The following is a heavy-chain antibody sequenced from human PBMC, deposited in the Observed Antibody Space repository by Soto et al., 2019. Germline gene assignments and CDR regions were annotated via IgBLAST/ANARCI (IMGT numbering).Heavy chain of an antibody. CDR3: ARASPWGFELLVDY. J-gene: IGHJ4*02. V-gene: IGHV6-1*01. CDR2: TYYRSKWYN. Sequence: SQTLSLTCVISGDSVSSNSAAWNWIRQSPSRGLEWLGRTYYRSKWYNDYAVSVKSRITINPDTSKNQFSLQLNSVTPEDTAVYYCARASPWGFELLVDYWGQGTLVTVSS. CDR1: GDSVSSNSAA. D-gene: IGHD1-7*01.